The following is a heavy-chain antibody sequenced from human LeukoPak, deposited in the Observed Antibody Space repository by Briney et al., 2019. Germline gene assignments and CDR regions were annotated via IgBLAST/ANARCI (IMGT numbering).Heavy chain of an antibody. V-gene: IGHV4-4*07. CDR2: IHTSGSI. CDR3: ARGKYYYGSGSLYFDY. Sequence: SETLSLTCTVSGYSISSGYYWGWIRQPAGKGLEWIGRIHTSGSINYNPSLKSRVTMSVDTSKNQFSLKLSSVTAADTAMYYCARGKYYYGSGSLYFDYWGQGTLVTVSS. CDR1: GYSISSGYY. D-gene: IGHD3-10*01. J-gene: IGHJ4*02.